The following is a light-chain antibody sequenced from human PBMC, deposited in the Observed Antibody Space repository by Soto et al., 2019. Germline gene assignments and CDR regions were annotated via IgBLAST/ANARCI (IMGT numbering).Light chain of an antibody. CDR3: CSYAGTYTFGV. CDR1: SSDVVGYNS. V-gene: IGLV2-11*01. CDR2: DVS. J-gene: IGLJ3*02. Sequence: QSALTQPRSVSGSPGQSVSISCTGASSDVVGYNSVSWYQQHPGKAPKLMIYDVSQRPSGVPDRFSGSKSGNTASLIISGLQAEDEADYYCCSYAGTYTFGVFGGGTKLTVL.